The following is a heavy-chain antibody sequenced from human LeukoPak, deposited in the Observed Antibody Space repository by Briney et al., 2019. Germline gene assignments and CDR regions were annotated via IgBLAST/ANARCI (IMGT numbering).Heavy chain of an antibody. J-gene: IGHJ4*02. CDR1: GFTFSSYA. CDR3: AKDHYYDSSGYYYGDY. Sequence: PGGSLRLSCAASGFTFSSYAMSWVRQAPGKGLEWVSAISGSGGSTYYADSVKGRFTISRDNSKNTLYLQMNSLRAEGTAVYYCAKDHYYDSSGYYYGDYWGQGTLVTVSS. CDR2: ISGSGGST. D-gene: IGHD3-22*01. V-gene: IGHV3-23*01.